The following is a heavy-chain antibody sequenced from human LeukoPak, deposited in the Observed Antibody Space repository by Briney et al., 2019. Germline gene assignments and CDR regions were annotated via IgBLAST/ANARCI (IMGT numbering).Heavy chain of an antibody. J-gene: IGHJ5*02. Sequence: GASVKVSCKASGYTFTSYGISWVRQAPGQGLEWMGWISAYNGNTNYAQKLQGRVTMTTDTSTSTAYMELRSLRSDDTAVYYCARIIYGSGSYYQNWFDPWGQGTLVTVSS. CDR3: ARIIYGSGSYYQNWFDP. V-gene: IGHV1-18*01. CDR2: ISAYNGNT. D-gene: IGHD3-10*01. CDR1: GYTFTSYG.